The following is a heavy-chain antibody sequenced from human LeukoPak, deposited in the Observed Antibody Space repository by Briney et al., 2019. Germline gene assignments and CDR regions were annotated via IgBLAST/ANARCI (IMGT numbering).Heavy chain of an antibody. V-gene: IGHV1-8*02. D-gene: IGHD3-9*01. J-gene: IGHJ6*03. CDR3: ARRVLLYDILTADSRYYYYYMDV. CDR2: MNPNSGNT. Sequence: GASVKVSCKASGYTFTSYGISWVRQATGQGLEWMGWMNPNSGNTGYAQKFQGRVTMTRNTSISTAYMELSSLRSEDTAVYYCARRVLLYDILTADSRYYYYYMDVWGRGTTVTISS. CDR1: GYTFTSYG.